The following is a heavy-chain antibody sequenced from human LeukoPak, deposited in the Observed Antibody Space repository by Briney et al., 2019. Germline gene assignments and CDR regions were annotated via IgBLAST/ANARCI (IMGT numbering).Heavy chain of an antibody. D-gene: IGHD3-10*01. CDR1: GGSFSGYY. Sequence: SETLSLTCAVYGGSFSGYYWSWIRQPPGKGLEWIGEINHSGSTNYNPSLKSRVTISVDKSKNQFSLKLSSVTAADTAVYYCARKPYYGSGSYYNRNPFDYWGQGTLVTVSS. J-gene: IGHJ4*02. CDR3: ARKPYYGSGSYYNRNPFDY. V-gene: IGHV4-34*01. CDR2: INHSGST.